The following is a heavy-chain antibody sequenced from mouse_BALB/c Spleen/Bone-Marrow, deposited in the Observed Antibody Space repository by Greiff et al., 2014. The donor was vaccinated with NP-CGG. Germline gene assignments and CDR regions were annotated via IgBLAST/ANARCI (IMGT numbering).Heavy chain of an antibody. Sequence: VKLVESGPELVKPGALVKISCKASGYTFTSYDINWVKQRPGQGLEWIGWIYPGDGSTKYNEKFKGKATLTADNSSGTAYMQLSSLTSENSAVYFCARRANYWYFDVWGAGTTVTVSS. CDR3: ARRANYWYFDV. D-gene: IGHD3-3*01. CDR1: GYTFTSYD. CDR2: IYPGDGST. V-gene: IGHV1S56*01. J-gene: IGHJ1*01.